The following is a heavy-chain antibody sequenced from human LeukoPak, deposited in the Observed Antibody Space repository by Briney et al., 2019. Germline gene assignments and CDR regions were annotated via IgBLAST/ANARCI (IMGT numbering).Heavy chain of an antibody. D-gene: IGHD1-14*01. CDR1: GYTFTSYT. Sequence: ASVKVSCKASGYTFTSYTIHWVRQAPGQSLEWMGWISVGRGDSKCSQEFQGRVTLTRDTSATTAYLKVSSLRPEDMAVYYCARERGIRDAFDFWGQGTMVTVSS. CDR3: ARERGIRDAFDF. J-gene: IGHJ3*01. V-gene: IGHV1-3*03. CDR2: ISVGRGDS.